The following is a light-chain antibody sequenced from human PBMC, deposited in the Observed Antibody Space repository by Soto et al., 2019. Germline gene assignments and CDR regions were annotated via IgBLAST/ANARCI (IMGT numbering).Light chain of an antibody. J-gene: IGKJ2*01. Sequence: EIVLTQSPGTLSLSPGERATLSCRASQSVSSSYLAWYQQKPGQAPRLLIYGASSRATGIPDRFSGSGSGTDFTLTISRXXXEXXXVYYXQQXXXXXXXXXFGQGTK. CDR2: GAS. V-gene: IGKV3-20*01. CDR1: QSVSSSY. CDR3: QQXXXXXXXXX.